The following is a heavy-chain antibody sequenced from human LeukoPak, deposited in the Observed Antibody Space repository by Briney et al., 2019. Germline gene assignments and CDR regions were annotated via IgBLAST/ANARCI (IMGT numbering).Heavy chain of an antibody. D-gene: IGHD6-13*01. J-gene: IGHJ4*02. Sequence: GGSLRHSCAASGFTVSSNYMSWVRQAPGKGLEWVSSISGGGGNTFYADSMKGRFTISRDNSKKTLYLQMKSLSAEDTAVYYCAKGGPSSTYFDYWGQGTLVTVSS. CDR2: ISGGGGNT. CDR1: GFTVSSNY. V-gene: IGHV3-23*01. CDR3: AKGGPSSTYFDY.